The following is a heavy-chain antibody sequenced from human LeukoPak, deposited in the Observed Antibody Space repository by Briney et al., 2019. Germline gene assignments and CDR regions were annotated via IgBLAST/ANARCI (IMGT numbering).Heavy chain of an antibody. V-gene: IGHV4-39*07. CDR3: VKLGVIISNWFDP. Sequence: SETLSLTCTVSGGSISSSSYYWGWIRQPPGKGLEWIGSIYYNGGSYFNPSLKSRVTISVDASKNQFSLKLSSVTAADTAVYYCVKLGVIISNWFDPWGQGTLVTVSS. D-gene: IGHD3-3*01. J-gene: IGHJ5*02. CDR2: IYYNGGS. CDR1: GGSISSSSYY.